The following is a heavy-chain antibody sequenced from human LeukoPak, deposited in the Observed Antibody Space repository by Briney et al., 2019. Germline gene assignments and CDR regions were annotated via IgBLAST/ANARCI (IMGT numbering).Heavy chain of an antibody. CDR3: ARAEEIQLWSFNY. CDR2: ISSSSSYI. Sequence: PGGSLRLSCAASAFTFSTYSMNWVRQAPGKGLEWVSSISSSSSYIYYADSVKGRLTISRDNAKNSLYLQMNSLRAEDTAVYYCARAEEIQLWSFNYGGREPLVPFSS. V-gene: IGHV3-21*01. J-gene: IGHJ4*02. D-gene: IGHD5-18*01. CDR1: AFTFSTYS.